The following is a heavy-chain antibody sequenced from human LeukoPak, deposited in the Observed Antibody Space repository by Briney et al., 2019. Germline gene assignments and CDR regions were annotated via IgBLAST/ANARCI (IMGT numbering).Heavy chain of an antibody. CDR3: AIYQGGLDY. V-gene: IGHV1-18*01. J-gene: IGHJ4*02. D-gene: IGHD2-2*01. Sequence: ASVKVSCKASGYIFRSFGIHWVRQAPGQGPEWMGRISPYNGHTIYAQIFQDRVTLTTDTSTGTVYMEVRSLTSDDTAVYYCAIYQGGLDYWGQGTLVTVSS. CDR2: ISPYNGHT. CDR1: GYIFRSFG.